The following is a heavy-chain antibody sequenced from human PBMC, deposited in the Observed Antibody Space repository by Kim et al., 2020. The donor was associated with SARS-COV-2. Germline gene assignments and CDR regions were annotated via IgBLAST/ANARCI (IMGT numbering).Heavy chain of an antibody. CDR1: GFTFSVYG. CDR3: ANFEC. J-gene: IGHJ4*02. Sequence: GGSLRLSCAASGFTFSVYGMHWVRQAPGKGLEWVAVIRSDGSNKYYADSVKGRFTISRDNSKNMLFLQMNSLRAEDTAVYYWANFECWGQGTLVTVSS. V-gene: IGHV3-33*06. CDR2: IRSDGSNK.